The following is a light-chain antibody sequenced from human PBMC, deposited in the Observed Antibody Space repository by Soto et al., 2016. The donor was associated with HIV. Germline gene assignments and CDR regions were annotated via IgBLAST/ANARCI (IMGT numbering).Light chain of an antibody. J-gene: IGLJ2*01. CDR3: NSRDSSGNHLGV. CDR2: GKN. CDR1: SLRSYY. Sequence: SSELTQDPAVSVALGQTVRITCQGDSLRSYYGSWYQQKPGQAPVLVIYGKNNRPSGIPDRFSGSSSGNTASLTITGAQAEDEADYYCNSRDSSGNHLGVFGGGTKVTVL. V-gene: IGLV3-19*01.